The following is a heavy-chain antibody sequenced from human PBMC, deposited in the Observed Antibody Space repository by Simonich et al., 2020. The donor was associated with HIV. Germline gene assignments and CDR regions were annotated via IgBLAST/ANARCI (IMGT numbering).Heavy chain of an antibody. J-gene: IGHJ6*02. Sequence: QVQLVQSGAEVKKPGSSVKVSCKASGGTFSSYAISWVRQAPGQGLEWMGGLIPIFDTANYAQKFQGRVTITADESTSTAYMELSRLRSDDTAVYYCARDFGDSYGPSGGMDVWGQGTTVTVSS. V-gene: IGHV1-69*13. CDR3: ARDFGDSYGPSGGMDV. CDR1: GGTFSSYA. D-gene: IGHD5-18*01. CDR2: LIPIFDTA.